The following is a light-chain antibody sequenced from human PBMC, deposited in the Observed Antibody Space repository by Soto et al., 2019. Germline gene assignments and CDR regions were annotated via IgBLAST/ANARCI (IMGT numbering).Light chain of an antibody. CDR1: QSINSN. J-gene: IGKJ3*01. V-gene: IGKV1-39*01. CDR2: AAS. Sequence: DIQMTQSPSSLSASVADSVTITCRASQSINSNLNWYQQKPGKAPKLLIYAASSLQSVVPSRFSGGGSVTDFTLTISSLQPEDFATYYCLQTYNIPLTFGPGTKGDIK. CDR3: LQTYNIPLT.